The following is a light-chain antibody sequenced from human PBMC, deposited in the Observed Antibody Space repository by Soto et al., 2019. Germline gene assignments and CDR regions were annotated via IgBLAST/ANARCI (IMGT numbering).Light chain of an antibody. CDR3: QQYNSYSPT. J-gene: IGKJ1*01. CDR1: QTISTW. Sequence: DIQMTQSPSTLSGSVGDRVTITCRASQTISTWLAWYQQEPGKAPKLLIHKASSLQSGVPSRFSGSGSGTDFTLTISSLHPDDFATYYCQQYNSYSPTFGQGPRWIS. CDR2: KAS. V-gene: IGKV1-5*03.